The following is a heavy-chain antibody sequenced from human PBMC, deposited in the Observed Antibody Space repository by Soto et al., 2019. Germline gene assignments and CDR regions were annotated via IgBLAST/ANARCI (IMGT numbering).Heavy chain of an antibody. D-gene: IGHD4-17*01. CDR3: ARDPYGDYYFDY. Sequence: VQLVESGGGVVQPGRSLRLSCAASGFTFSSHSMNWVRQAPGKGLEWVSSISSSSSYIYYADSVKGRFTISRDNAKNSLYLQMNSLRAEDTAVYYCARDPYGDYYFDYWGQGTVVTVSS. CDR1: GFTFSSHS. V-gene: IGHV3-21*01. CDR2: ISSSSSYI. J-gene: IGHJ4*02.